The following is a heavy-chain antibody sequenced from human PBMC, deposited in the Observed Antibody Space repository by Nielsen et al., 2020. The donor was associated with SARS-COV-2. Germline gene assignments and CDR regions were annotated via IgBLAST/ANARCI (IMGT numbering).Heavy chain of an antibody. CDR2: ISYDGSNK. Sequence: GESLKISCAASGFTFSSHAMHWVRQAPGKGLEWVAVISYDGSNKYYADSVKGRFTISRDNSKNTLYLQMNSLRAEDTAVYYCARKAVGATNDYFDYWGQGTLVTVSS. CDR3: ARKAVGATNDYFDY. V-gene: IGHV3-30-3*01. D-gene: IGHD1-26*01. CDR1: GFTFSSHA. J-gene: IGHJ4*02.